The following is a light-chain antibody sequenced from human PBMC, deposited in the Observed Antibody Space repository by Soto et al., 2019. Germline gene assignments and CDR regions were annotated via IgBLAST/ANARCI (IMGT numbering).Light chain of an antibody. CDR1: QSLLHSNGYYY. J-gene: IGKJ1*01. Sequence: DIVMTQSPLSLPVTPGEPASISCRSSQSLLHSNGYYYLDWYLQKPGQSPQLLIYLGSNRASGVPDRISGSGSGTDFTLNNSSVEAEDVGVYYRMQALQPRTFGQGTKVEIQ. CDR3: MQALQPRT. CDR2: LGS. V-gene: IGKV2-28*01.